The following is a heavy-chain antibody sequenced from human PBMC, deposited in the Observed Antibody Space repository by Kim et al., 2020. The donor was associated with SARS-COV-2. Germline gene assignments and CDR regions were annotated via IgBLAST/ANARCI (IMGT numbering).Heavy chain of an antibody. CDR3: ARARGLRFPLDL. V-gene: IGHV4-30-2*04. Sequence: YPPSLKTRFTISGDTSKNQFSLNLNYVTAADTAVYFCARARGLRFPLDLWGQGTLVTVSS. J-gene: IGHJ4*02. D-gene: IGHD3-3*01.